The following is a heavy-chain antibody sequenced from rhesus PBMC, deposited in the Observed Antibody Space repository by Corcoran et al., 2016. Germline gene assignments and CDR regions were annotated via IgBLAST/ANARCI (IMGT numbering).Heavy chain of an antibody. D-gene: IGHD3-3*01. CDR2: ISGSGGGT. CDR1: GGSISSNY. J-gene: IGHJ4*01. CDR3: ARLGNNFWSGYLGY. V-gene: IGHV4-173*01. Sequence: QLQLQESGPGLVKPSETLSLTCAVSGGSISSNYWSWIRQPPGKGLEWIGRISGSGGGTDYNPSLKSRVPISTNTSKNQFSLKLRSVTAADTAMYYCARLGNNFWSGYLGYWGQGVLVTVSS.